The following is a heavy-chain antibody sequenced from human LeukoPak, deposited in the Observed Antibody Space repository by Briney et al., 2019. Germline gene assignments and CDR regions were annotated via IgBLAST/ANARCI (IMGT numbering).Heavy chain of an antibody. CDR1: GGSISRSDW. CDR2: IYRSGST. CDR3: AVRGDTAMGLN. J-gene: IGHJ4*02. D-gene: IGHD5-18*01. Sequence: PSETLSLTCAVSGGSISRSDWWSWVRQPPEKGLEWIGEIYRSGSTNYNPSLKSRVTISVDKSKNQFSLKLSSVTAADTAVYYCAVRGDTAMGLNWGQGTLVTVSS. V-gene: IGHV4-4*02.